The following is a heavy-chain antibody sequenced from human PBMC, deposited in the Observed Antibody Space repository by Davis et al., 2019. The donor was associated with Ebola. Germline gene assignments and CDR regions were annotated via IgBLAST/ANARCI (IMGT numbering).Heavy chain of an antibody. CDR3: ARLSGYSSTSDY. J-gene: IGHJ4*02. Sequence: PSETLSLTCTVSGGSISSSSYYWGWIRQPPGKGLEWIGSIYYSGSTYYNPSLKSRVTISVDTSKNQFSLKLSSVTAADTAVYYCARLSGYSSTSDYWGQGTLVTVSS. D-gene: IGHD6-19*01. CDR2: IYYSGST. CDR1: GGSISSSSYY. V-gene: IGHV4-39*01.